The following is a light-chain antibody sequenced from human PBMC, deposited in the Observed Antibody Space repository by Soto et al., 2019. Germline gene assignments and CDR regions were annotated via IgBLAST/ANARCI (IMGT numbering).Light chain of an antibody. CDR1: SSDVGGYDY. Sequence: QSVLTQPASVSGSPGQSITMSCTGTSSDVGGYDYVSWYQQHPGEVPKPIIFEVSSRPAWISNRFSASKSGNTASLTISGLQAEDEADYYCSSYTTSSSFVFGTGTKVTVL. CDR2: EVS. J-gene: IGLJ1*01. V-gene: IGLV2-14*01. CDR3: SSYTTSSSFV.